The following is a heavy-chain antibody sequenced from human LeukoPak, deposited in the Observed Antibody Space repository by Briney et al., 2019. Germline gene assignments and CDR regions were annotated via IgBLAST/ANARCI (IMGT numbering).Heavy chain of an antibody. CDR2: IKGDGSKK. CDR1: GFTFEHYW. J-gene: IGHJ4*02. CDR3: ARGHRYCSGGSCYSDGFDY. D-gene: IGHD2-15*01. Sequence: GGSLRLSCAASGFTFEHYWMRWVRQAPGKGLEWVATIKGDGSKKDYVDSVRGRFTVSRDNSKNTLYLQMNSLRAEDTAVYYCARGHRYCSGGSCYSDGFDYWGQGTLVTVSS. V-gene: IGHV3-7*01.